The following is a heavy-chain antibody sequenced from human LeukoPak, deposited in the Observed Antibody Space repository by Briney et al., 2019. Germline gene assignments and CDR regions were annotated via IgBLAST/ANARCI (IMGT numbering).Heavy chain of an antibody. CDR2: INPNSGGT. CDR3: ARGTRPPTFYYYYYYMDV. D-gene: IGHD6-6*01. Sequence: GASVKVSCKTSGYTFTGYYMHWVRQAPGQGLEWMGWINPNSGGTNYAQKFQGRVTMTRDTSNNTAYMELSRLRSDDTAVYYCARGTRPPTFYYYYYYMDVWGKGTTVTVSS. J-gene: IGHJ6*03. CDR1: GYTFTGYY. V-gene: IGHV1-2*02.